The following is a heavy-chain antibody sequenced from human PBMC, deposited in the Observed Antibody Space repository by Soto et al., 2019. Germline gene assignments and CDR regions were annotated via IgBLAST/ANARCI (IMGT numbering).Heavy chain of an antibody. D-gene: IGHD2-2*01. J-gene: IGHJ6*02. CDR3: VKGGEDITSPYGMDV. CDR2: ISTGGTYL. V-gene: IGHV3-21*06. Sequence: PXGSLRLSCVASGFSFRTHTLVWVRQAPGKGLEWVSYISTGGTYLEYAHSVKGRFTISRDDAADSVFLQMNSLKGDDTAVYYCVKGGEDITSPYGMDVWGQGTTVTVSS. CDR1: GFSFRTHT.